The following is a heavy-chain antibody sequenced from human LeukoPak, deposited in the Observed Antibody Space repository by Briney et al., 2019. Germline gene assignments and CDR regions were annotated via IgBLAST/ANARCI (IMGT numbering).Heavy chain of an antibody. CDR1: GDSISSRSYY. V-gene: IGHV4-39*02. CDR3: AGEYTSGNNFDY. J-gene: IGHJ4*02. Sequence: PSETLSLTCTVSGDSISSRSYYWGWIRQPPGKGLEWIGSIYYSGSIYYNPSLKSRVTISVDTSKNQFSLKLSSVTAADTAVYFCAGEYTSGNNFDYWGQGTLVTVSS. CDR2: IYYSGSI. D-gene: IGHD6-19*01.